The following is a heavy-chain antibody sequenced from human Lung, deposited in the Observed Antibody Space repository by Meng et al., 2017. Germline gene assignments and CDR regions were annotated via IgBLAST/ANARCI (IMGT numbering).Heavy chain of an antibody. CDR2: ISSSSA. Sequence: EVQRVESGGGLVKPGGSLRRSCAASGFTFSSYSMNWVRQAPGKGLEWVSSISSSSAYADSVKGRFTISRDNAKNSLYLQMNSLRAEDTAVYYCARGRVVVAATPSDYWGQGTLVTVSS. J-gene: IGHJ4*02. V-gene: IGHV3-21*01. CDR3: ARGRVVVAATPSDY. CDR1: GFTFSSYS. D-gene: IGHD2-15*01.